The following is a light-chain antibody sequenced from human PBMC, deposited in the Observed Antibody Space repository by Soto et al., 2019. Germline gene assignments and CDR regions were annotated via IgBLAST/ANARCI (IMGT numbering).Light chain of an antibody. CDR1: QSVRSSF. CDR3: QQYENSVMYT. V-gene: IGKV3-20*01. J-gene: IGKJ2*01. CDR2: DVS. Sequence: EIVLTQSPGTLSLSPGERATLSCRASQSVRSSFFAWYQQKPGQAPRLLIYDVSVRATGIPDRFSGSGSGTDFTLTINRLEPEEFAVYYCQQYENSVMYTFGQGTKLEIK.